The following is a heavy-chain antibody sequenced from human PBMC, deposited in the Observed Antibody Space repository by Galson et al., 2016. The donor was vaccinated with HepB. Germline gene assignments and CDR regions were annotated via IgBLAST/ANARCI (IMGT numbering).Heavy chain of an antibody. V-gene: IGHV1-18*04. Sequence: SCKASGYTFINHGFIWVRQAPGQSIEWMGWISAYNSEINYAQKFQGRVTMTTDTSTSTAYMELRSLSSDDTAFYYCARESGGNWFDPWGQGTLVTVSS. CDR2: ISAYNSEI. J-gene: IGHJ5*02. D-gene: IGHD2-15*01. CDR1: GYTFINHG. CDR3: ARESGGNWFDP.